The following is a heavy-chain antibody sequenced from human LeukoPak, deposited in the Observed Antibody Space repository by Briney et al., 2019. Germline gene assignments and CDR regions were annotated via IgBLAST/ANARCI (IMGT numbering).Heavy chain of an antibody. CDR2: VRYDGSYK. Sequence: GGSLRLPCAASQFTFSSYGMHWVRQAPGKGLEWVAFVRYDGSYKYYADSVKGRFTISRDNSKNTLYLQMNSLRADDTAVYYCAKVRYQLLIDYWGQGTLVTVSS. D-gene: IGHD2-2*01. J-gene: IGHJ4*02. CDR1: QFTFSSYG. V-gene: IGHV3-30*02. CDR3: AKVRYQLLIDY.